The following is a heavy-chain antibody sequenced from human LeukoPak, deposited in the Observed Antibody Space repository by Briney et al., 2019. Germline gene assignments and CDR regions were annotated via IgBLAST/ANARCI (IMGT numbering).Heavy chain of an antibody. CDR2: ISGSGGST. CDR1: GFTFSSYA. Sequence: GGSPRLSCAASGFTFSSYAMSWVRQAPGKGLEWVSAISGSGGSTYYADSVKGRFTISRDNSKNTLYLQMNSLRAEDTAVYYCAKVGGYGSGSYYVDHFDYWGQGTPVTVSS. CDR3: AKVGGYGSGSYYVDHFDY. V-gene: IGHV3-23*01. J-gene: IGHJ4*02. D-gene: IGHD3-10*01.